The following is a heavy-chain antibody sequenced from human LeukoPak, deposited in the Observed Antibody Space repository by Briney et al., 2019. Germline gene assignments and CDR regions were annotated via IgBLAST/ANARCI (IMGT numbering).Heavy chain of an antibody. Sequence: ASVKVSCKASGYTFTGYYMHWVRQAPGQGLEWMGWINPNSGGTNYAQKFQGRVTMTRDTSISTAYMELRRLRSDDTAVYYCARDHMVRGVAVYWGQGTLVTVSS. CDR3: ARDHMVRGVAVY. J-gene: IGHJ4*02. D-gene: IGHD3-10*01. V-gene: IGHV1-2*02. CDR2: INPNSGGT. CDR1: GYTFTGYY.